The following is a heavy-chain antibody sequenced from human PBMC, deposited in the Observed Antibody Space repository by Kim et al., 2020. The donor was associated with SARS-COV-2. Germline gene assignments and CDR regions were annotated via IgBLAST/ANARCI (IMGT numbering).Heavy chain of an antibody. V-gene: IGHV1-8*01. CDR2: MNPNSGNT. J-gene: IGHJ4*02. D-gene: IGHD2-15*01. Sequence: VSCKASGYTFTSYDINWVRQASGQGLEWMGWMNPNSGNTGSAQKFQGRVTMTRNTSTSTAYMELSSLRPEDTAVYYCARNSVVSRYFDYWGQGTLVTVSS. CDR3: ARNSVVSRYFDY. CDR1: GYTFTSYD.